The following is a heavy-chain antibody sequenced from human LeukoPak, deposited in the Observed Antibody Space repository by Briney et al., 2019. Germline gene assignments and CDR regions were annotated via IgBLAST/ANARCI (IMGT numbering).Heavy chain of an antibody. V-gene: IGHV1-69*04. CDR2: IIPILGIA. CDR1: GGTFSSYA. CDR3: ARDPSDGYRDAFDI. J-gene: IGHJ3*02. D-gene: IGHD5-24*01. Sequence: ASVKVSCKASGGTFSSYAMSWVRQAPGQGLEWMGRIIPILGIANYAQKLQGRVTITADNSTSTAYMELSSLRSEDTAVYYCARDPSDGYRDAFDIWGQGTMVTVSS.